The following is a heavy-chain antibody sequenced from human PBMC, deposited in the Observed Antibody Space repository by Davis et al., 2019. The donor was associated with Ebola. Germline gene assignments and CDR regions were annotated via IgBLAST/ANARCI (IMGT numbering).Heavy chain of an antibody. D-gene: IGHD6-6*01. Sequence: PSDTLSLTCTVPGASINTIGYYWNWIRQPPGKGLEWIGEIRQDGDSNFNPALRSRVTLSVDTSKNEVSLTLKSLTAADTATYFCATLPRYSSSYPVYWGQGSLATVSS. V-gene: IGHV4-39*07. J-gene: IGHJ4*02. CDR1: GASINTIGYY. CDR2: IRQDGDS. CDR3: ATLPRYSSSYPVY.